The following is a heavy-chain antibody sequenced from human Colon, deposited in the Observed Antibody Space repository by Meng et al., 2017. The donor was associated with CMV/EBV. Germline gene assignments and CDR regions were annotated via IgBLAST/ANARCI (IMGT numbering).Heavy chain of an antibody. CDR2: ITGSGDGT. D-gene: IGHD3-3*01. Sequence: SCARQAQGKGLEWVSAITGSGDGTFYTDSVGGRFTISRDNSMNTVYLHMTSLGADDTATYYCLRDPLLLPRRYWGQGTLVTVSS. CDR3: LRDPLLLPRRY. V-gene: IGHV3-23*01. J-gene: IGHJ4*02.